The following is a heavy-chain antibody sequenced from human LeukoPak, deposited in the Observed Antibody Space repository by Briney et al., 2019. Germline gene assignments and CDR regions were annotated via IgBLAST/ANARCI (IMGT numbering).Heavy chain of an antibody. CDR2: IYYSGST. J-gene: IGHJ3*02. V-gene: IGHV4-59*08. D-gene: IGHD3-22*01. CDR1: GGSISSYY. Sequence: SETLSLTCTVSGGSISSYYWSWIRQPPGKGLEWIGYIYYSGSTNYNPSLKSRVTISLDTSKNQFSLKLSSVTAADTAVYYCARFNSYYDSSGYYFQAFDIWGQGTMVTVSS. CDR3: ARFNSYYDSSGYYFQAFDI.